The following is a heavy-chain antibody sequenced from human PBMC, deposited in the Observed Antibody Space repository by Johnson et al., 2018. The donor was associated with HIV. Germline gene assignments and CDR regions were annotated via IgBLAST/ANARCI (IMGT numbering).Heavy chain of an antibody. CDR2: LYSGGST. J-gene: IGHJ3*02. CDR3: GRANGNSYYGSGHDAFDI. D-gene: IGHD3-10*01. CDR1: GFTVSSNY. V-gene: IGHV3-66*02. Sequence: VQLVESGGGLVQPGGSLRLSCAASGFTVSSNYMTWVRQAPGKGLEWVSILYSGGSTYYADSVQGRFSISRDNSKNTLFLQLNSLRAEDTAVYYCGRANGNSYYGSGHDAFDIWGRGTIVTVSS.